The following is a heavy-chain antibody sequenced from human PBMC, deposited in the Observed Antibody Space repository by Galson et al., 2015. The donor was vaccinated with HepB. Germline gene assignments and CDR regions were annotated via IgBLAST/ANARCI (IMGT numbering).Heavy chain of an antibody. V-gene: IGHV3-23*01. CDR1: GFTFSSYA. CDR3: AKGTAMVRSRYFDY. D-gene: IGHD5-18*01. CDR2: ISGSGTTA. Sequence: SLRLSCAASGFTFSSYAMSWVRQAPGKGLEWVSGISGSGTTAYNADSVKGRFTISRDNSKNMLYLQMNSLRAEDTAVYYCAKGTAMVRSRYFDYWGQGTLVTVSS. J-gene: IGHJ4*02.